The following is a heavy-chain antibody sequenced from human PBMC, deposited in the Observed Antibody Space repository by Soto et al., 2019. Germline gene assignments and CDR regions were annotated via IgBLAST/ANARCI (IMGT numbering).Heavy chain of an antibody. CDR1: GGSISNSRSY. CDR3: ARQPTTGDTDLWFAP. CDR2: IFYSGST. Sequence: SETLSLTCNVSGGSISNSRSYWAWIRHTPGKGLEWLANIFYSGSTYYNPSLASRVTVSVDTSKNEFSLKLRSVTAADTAVYYCARQPTTGDTDLWFAPWGQGTLVPVSS. J-gene: IGHJ5*02. V-gene: IGHV4-39*01. D-gene: IGHD2-21*01.